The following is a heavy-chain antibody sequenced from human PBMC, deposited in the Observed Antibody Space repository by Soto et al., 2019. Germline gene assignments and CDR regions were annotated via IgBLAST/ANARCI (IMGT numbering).Heavy chain of an antibody. J-gene: IGHJ5*02. CDR1: GGSISSYY. Sequence: SETLSLTCTVSGGSISSYYWSWIRQPPGKGLEWIGYIYYSGSTNYNPSLKSRVTISVDTSKNQFSLKLSSVTAADTAVYYCARLTINRYCSSTSCSRGDWFDPWGQGTLVTVSS. CDR2: IYYSGST. CDR3: ARLTINRYCSSTSCSRGDWFDP. V-gene: IGHV4-59*08. D-gene: IGHD2-2*01.